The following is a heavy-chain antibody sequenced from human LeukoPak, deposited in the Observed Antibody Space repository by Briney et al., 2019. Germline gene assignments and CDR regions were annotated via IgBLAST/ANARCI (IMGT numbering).Heavy chain of an antibody. Sequence: GGSLRLSCAASGFTFSSYAMHWVRQAPGKGLEWVAVISYDGSNKYYADSVKGRFTISRDNSKNTLCPQMNSLRAEDTAVYYCARASVVVPAAILHYYYGMDVWGQGTTVTVSS. J-gene: IGHJ6*02. CDR1: GFTFSSYA. V-gene: IGHV3-30*04. CDR3: ARASVVVPAAILHYYYGMDV. D-gene: IGHD2-2*01. CDR2: ISYDGSNK.